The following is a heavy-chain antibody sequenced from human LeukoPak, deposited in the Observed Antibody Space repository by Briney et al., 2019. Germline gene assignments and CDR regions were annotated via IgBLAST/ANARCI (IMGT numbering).Heavy chain of an antibody. CDR2: IWSDGTYR. CDR3: AKDLWYVDNTGYRYSFDY. J-gene: IGHJ4*02. D-gene: IGHD3-22*01. V-gene: IGHV3-33*06. CDR1: GFTFSNYG. Sequence: GGSLRLSCATSGFTFSNYGMNWVRHDPGKGLEWVAVIWSDGTYRYYGDPVKGRFTISRDNFQSTVYLQMNSLRAEDTAVFYCAKDLWYVDNTGYRYSFDYWGQGTLVTVSS.